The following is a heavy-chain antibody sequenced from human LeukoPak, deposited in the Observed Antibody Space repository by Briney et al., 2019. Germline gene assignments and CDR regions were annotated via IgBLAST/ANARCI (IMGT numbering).Heavy chain of an antibody. Sequence: GGSLRLSCAASGFTFSSYSMNWVRQAPGKGLEWVSYISSSSSTIYYADSVKGRFTISRDNAKNSLYLQMNSLRAEDTAVYYCAKVNYYQPYFWGQGALVTVSS. CDR1: GFTFSSYS. D-gene: IGHD2-2*01. V-gene: IGHV3-48*01. J-gene: IGHJ4*02. CDR2: ISSSSSTI. CDR3: AKVNYYQPYF.